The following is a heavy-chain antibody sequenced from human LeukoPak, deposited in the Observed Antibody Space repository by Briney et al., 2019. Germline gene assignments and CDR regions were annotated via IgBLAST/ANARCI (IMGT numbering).Heavy chain of an antibody. Sequence: PSQTLSLTCTVSGGSISSVGYYWTWIRQHPVKGLEWIGYIYYSGSAYYNPSLKSRLTISVDTSKDQFSLRLSSVTAADTAVYYCASRYTSGTYYLDYWGPGTLVTVSS. CDR2: IYYSGSA. CDR3: ASRYTSGTYYLDY. CDR1: GGSISSVGYY. D-gene: IGHD3-10*01. V-gene: IGHV4-31*03. J-gene: IGHJ4*02.